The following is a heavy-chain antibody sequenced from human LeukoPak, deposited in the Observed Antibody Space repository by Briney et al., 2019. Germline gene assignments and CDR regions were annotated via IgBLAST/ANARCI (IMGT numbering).Heavy chain of an antibody. D-gene: IGHD3-3*01. CDR2: ISYDGSNK. V-gene: IGHV3-30-3*01. Sequence: GGSLRLSCAASGFTFSSYAMHWVRQAPGKGLEWVAVISYDGSNKYYADSVKGRFTISRDNSKNTLYLQMNSLRAEDTAEYYCASSYYDFWSGYYPLDYWGQGTLVTVSS. CDR1: GFTFSSYA. J-gene: IGHJ4*02. CDR3: ASSYYDFWSGYYPLDY.